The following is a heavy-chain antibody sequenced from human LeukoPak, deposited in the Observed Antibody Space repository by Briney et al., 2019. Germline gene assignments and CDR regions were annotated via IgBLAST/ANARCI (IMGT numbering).Heavy chain of an antibody. J-gene: IGHJ4*02. CDR2: ISDDGSKK. CDR1: GFSFSSYG. Sequence: PGGSLRLSCAVSGFSFSSYGMHWVRQAPGKGLEWMALISDDGSKKYYADSVKGRFTVSRDNSKNTLYLQLNSLRVEDTAVYYCPKGVKIWLQLLPAFDYWGQGILVTVSS. V-gene: IGHV3-30*18. CDR3: PKGVKIWLQLLPAFDY. D-gene: IGHD5-24*01.